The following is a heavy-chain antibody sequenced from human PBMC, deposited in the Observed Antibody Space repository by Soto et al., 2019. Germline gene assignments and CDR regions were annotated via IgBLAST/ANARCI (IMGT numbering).Heavy chain of an antibody. CDR1: GFTFSSYG. V-gene: IGHV3-30*18. CDR2: ISYDGSNK. J-gene: IGHJ4*02. Sequence: QVQLVESGGGVVQPGRSLRLSCAASGFTFSSYGMHWVRQAPGKGLEWVAVISYDGSNKYYAESVKGRFTISRDNSKNTLYLQMNSLRAEDTAVYYCAKARGSYRDYYFDYWGQGTLVTVSS. CDR3: AKARGSYRDYYFDY. D-gene: IGHD1-26*01.